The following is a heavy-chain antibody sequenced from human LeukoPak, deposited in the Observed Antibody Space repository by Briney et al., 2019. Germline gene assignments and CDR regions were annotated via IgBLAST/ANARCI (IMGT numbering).Heavy chain of an antibody. CDR3: ARAAIGYCSSTSCYPYYYYYMDV. CDR2: INHSGST. D-gene: IGHD2-2*01. Sequence: SETLSLTCAVYGGSFSGYYWSWIRQPPGKGLEWIGEINHSGSTNYNPSLKSRVTISVDPSKHQFSLKLSSVTAADTAVYYCARAAIGYCSSTSCYPYYYYYMDVWGKGTTVTVSS. CDR1: GGSFSGYY. J-gene: IGHJ6*03. V-gene: IGHV4-34*01.